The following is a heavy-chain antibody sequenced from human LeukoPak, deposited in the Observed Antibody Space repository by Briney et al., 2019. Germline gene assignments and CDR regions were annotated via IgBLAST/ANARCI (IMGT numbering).Heavy chain of an antibody. V-gene: IGHV3-74*01. J-gene: IGHJ4*02. CDR2: INSDGSSI. D-gene: IGHD4-17*01. CDR1: GFTFSSHW. CDR3: AKDRRPTVTTYYFDY. Sequence: GSLRLSCAASGFTFSSHWMHWVRQAPGKGLVWVSRINSDGSSISYADSVKGRFTISRDNSKNTLYLQMNSLRAEDTAVYYCAKDRRPTVTTYYFDYWGQGTLVTVSS.